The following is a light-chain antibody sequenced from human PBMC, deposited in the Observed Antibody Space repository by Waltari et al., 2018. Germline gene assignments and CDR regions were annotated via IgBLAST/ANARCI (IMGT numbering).Light chain of an antibody. CDR2: QST. V-gene: IGLV3-1*01. CDR3: QAWDSNTVV. J-gene: IGLJ2*01. CDR1: KLGNKY. Sequence: SYELTQPPSVSVSPGQTASITCSGDKLGNKYTSWYHQRPGQSPVLVIYQSTKRPSGIPDRFSGSNSGNTATLTISETQPLDETDYYCQAWDSNTVVFGGGSKLTVL.